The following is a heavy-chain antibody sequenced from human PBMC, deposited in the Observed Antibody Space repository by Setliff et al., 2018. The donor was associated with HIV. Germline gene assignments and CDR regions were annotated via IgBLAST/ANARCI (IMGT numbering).Heavy chain of an antibody. CDR2: IYTSGST. Sequence: LSLTCTVSGGSISSGSYYWSWIRQPAGKGLEWIGHIYTSGSTNYNPSLKSRVTISVDTSTNQFSLKLSSGTAADTAVYYCARGRRSSGWYVYHWGQGTLVTVSS. CDR1: GGSISSGSYY. D-gene: IGHD6-19*01. J-gene: IGHJ4*02. CDR3: ARGRRSSGWYVYH. V-gene: IGHV4-61*09.